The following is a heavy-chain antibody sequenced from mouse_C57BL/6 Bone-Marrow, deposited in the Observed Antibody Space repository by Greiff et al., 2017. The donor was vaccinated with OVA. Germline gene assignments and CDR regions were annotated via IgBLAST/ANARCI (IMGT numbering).Heavy chain of an antibody. Sequence: EVKLVESEGGLVQPGSSMKLSCTASGFTFSDYYMAWVRQVPEKGLEWVANINYDGSSTYYLDSLKSRFIISRVNAKNILYLQRSSLKAEDTATHYCARYSGPFAYWGQGTLLTVSA. J-gene: IGHJ3*01. CDR1: GFTFSDYY. D-gene: IGHD3-1*01. CDR3: ARYSGPFAY. CDR2: INYDGSST. V-gene: IGHV5-16*01.